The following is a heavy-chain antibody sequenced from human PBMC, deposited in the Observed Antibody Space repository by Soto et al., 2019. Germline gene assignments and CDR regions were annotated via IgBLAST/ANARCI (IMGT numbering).Heavy chain of an antibody. CDR3: ARHGFGSLHGLVDV. V-gene: IGHV4-59*08. CDR1: GGNITNYY. J-gene: IGHJ6*02. CDR2: IQYSGYS. D-gene: IGHD3-10*01. Sequence: SETLSLTCTVSGGNITNYYCSWFRKPPGKGLEWIGYIQYSGYSAYNLSLKRRVTMSMDTSKTQFSLMLESVTATDTAVYYCARHGFGSLHGLVDVWGQGTTVTVSS.